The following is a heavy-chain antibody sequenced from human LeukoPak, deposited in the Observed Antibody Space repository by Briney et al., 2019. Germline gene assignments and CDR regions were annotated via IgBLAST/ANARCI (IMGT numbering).Heavy chain of an antibody. CDR1: GYTLATHD. D-gene: IGHD3-22*01. CDR2: MNPNNGNT. J-gene: IGHJ6*02. V-gene: IGHV1-8*01. Sequence: GASVKVSCKASGYTLATHDINWVRQATGQGLEWMGWMNPNNGNTGSGQKFQGRLTMTRDTSINTAYMELSSLRSDDTAVYLCARGRRQRAATDKEYNYYYVMDVWGLGTTVTVSS. CDR3: ARGRRQRAATDKEYNYYYVMDV.